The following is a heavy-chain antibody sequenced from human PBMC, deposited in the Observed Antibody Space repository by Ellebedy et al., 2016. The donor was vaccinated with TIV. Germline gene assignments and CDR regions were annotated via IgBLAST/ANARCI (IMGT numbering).Heavy chain of an antibody. J-gene: IGHJ6*02. Sequence: PGGSLRLSCAASGFTFSSHWMHWVRQAPGKGLVWVSCIDSYGRTTSYADSVKGRFTIPRDNVKNTLYLQMNSLGAEDTAVYYCARGKTYFYYGMDVWGQGTTVTVSS. V-gene: IGHV3-74*01. CDR3: ARGKTYFYYGMDV. CDR2: IDSYGRTT. CDR1: GFTFSSHW.